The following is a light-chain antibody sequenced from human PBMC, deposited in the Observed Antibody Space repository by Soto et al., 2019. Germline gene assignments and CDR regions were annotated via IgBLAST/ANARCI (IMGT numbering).Light chain of an antibody. V-gene: IGKV3-15*01. CDR3: QQYNDWPFT. J-gene: IGKJ3*01. Sequence: EIVMTQSPGTLSVSPGERATLSCRASQSVSVNLAWYQQKHGQAPRLLIYGVSTRATGIPARLSGSESGTEFTLTISRLQSEDFAVYYCQQYNDWPFTVGPGTKVDIK. CDR2: GVS. CDR1: QSVSVN.